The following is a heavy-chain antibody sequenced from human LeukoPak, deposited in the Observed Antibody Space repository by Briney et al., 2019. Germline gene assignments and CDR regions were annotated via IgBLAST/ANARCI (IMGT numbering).Heavy chain of an antibody. D-gene: IGHD3-22*01. V-gene: IGHV1-69*05. Sequence: GSSVKVSCKASGGTFSSYAISWVRQAPGQGLEWMGRIIPIFGASNYAQKFQGRVTITTDESTSTAYMELSSLRSEDTAVYYCVSRHYYDSSGEIDYWGQGTLVTVSS. CDR1: GGTFSSYA. J-gene: IGHJ4*02. CDR2: IIPIFGAS. CDR3: VSRHYYDSSGEIDY.